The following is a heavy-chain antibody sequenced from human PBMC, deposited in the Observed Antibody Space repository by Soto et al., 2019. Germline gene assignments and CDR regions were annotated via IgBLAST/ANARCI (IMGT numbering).Heavy chain of an antibody. J-gene: IGHJ4*02. V-gene: IGHV3-11*01. D-gene: IGHD1-1*01. Sequence: QVQLVESGGGLVKPGGSLRLSCAASGFTFSDFSMRWIRQAPGKGLEWISYISSGSTNIFYADSVKGRFTVSRDNAKNSVYLQMDRLRAEDTAVYYCARDRNAAGSDYWGQGTLVTVSS. CDR2: ISSGSTNI. CDR1: GFTFSDFS. CDR3: ARDRNAAGSDY.